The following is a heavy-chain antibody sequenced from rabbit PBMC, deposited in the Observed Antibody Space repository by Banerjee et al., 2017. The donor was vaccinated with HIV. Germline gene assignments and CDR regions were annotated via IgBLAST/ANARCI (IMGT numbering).Heavy chain of an antibody. CDR3: ARGGDGYGYAL. CDR2: IYVGSHGTT. J-gene: IGHJ3*01. Sequence: QEQLEESGGGLVKPGGTLTLTCKASGIDFYSYYYMCWVRQAPGKRPEWIACIYVGSHGTTYYASWAKGRFTISKTSSTTVTLQMTSLTVADTATYFCARGGDGYGYALWGQGTLVTVS. D-gene: IGHD6-1*01. V-gene: IGHV1S45*01. CDR1: GIDFYSYYY.